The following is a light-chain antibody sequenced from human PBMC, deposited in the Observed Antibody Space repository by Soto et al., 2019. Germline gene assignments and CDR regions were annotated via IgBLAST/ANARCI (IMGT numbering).Light chain of an antibody. Sequence: DVQMTQSPSTLSASVGERVTITCRASQSVSTLVAWYQQKPGKAPKLLIYKASSLESGVSSSFSGSGSGTEFTLTISSLQPDDFATYYCQQYNWYSPLAFGQGTKVDIK. CDR1: QSVSTL. CDR2: KAS. J-gene: IGKJ1*01. V-gene: IGKV1-5*03. CDR3: QQYNWYSPLA.